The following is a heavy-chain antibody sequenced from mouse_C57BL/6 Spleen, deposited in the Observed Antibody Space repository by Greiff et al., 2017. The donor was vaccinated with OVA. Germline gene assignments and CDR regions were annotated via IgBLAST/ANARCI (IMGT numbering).Heavy chain of an antibody. CDR3: ERNGDGYPAWFAY. J-gene: IGHJ3*01. CDR2: IDPSDSET. Sequence: QVQLQQPGAELVRPGSSVKLSCKASGYTFTSYWMHWVKQRPIQGLEWIGNIDPSDSETHYNQKFKDKATLTVDKSSSTAYMQLSSLTSEDSAVYYCERNGDGYPAWFAYWGQGTLVTVSA. V-gene: IGHV1-52*01. CDR1: GYTFTSYW. D-gene: IGHD2-3*01.